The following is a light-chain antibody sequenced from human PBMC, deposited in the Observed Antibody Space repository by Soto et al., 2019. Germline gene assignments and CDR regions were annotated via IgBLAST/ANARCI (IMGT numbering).Light chain of an antibody. J-gene: IGLJ2*01. CDR2: EVS. V-gene: IGLV2-23*02. Sequence: QSVLTQPASVSGSPGQSITISCTGTSSDVGSYNLVSWYQQHPGKALKLMIYEVSKRPSGVSNRFSGSKSGNTASLTISGLQAEDEADYYCCSYAGSSTSVFGGGTKLTVL. CDR1: SSDVGSYNL. CDR3: CSYAGSSTSV.